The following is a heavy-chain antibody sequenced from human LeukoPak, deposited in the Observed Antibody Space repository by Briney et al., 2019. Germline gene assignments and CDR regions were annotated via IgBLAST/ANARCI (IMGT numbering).Heavy chain of an antibody. V-gene: IGHV4-59*01. CDR1: GGSISSYY. CDR2: IYCSGST. Sequence: PSETLSLTCTVSGGSISSYYWSWIRQPPGKGLEWIGYIYCSGSTNYNPSLKSRVTISVDTSKNQFSLKLSSVTAADTAVYYCARVTYYYDFWSGYRTAGVAFDIWGQGTMVTVSS. J-gene: IGHJ3*02. CDR3: ARVTYYYDFWSGYRTAGVAFDI. D-gene: IGHD3-3*01.